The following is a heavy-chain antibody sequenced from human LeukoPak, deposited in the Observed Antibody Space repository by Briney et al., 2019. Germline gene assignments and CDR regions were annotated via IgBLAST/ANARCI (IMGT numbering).Heavy chain of an antibody. V-gene: IGHV3-48*03. D-gene: IGHD2-2*03. CDR3: ARGDGYCSSTSCHAGPSYGLDV. J-gene: IGHJ6*02. CDR2: ISSSGRTI. CDR1: GFTFSSYE. Sequence: GGSLRLSCAASGFTFSSYEFNWVRQAPGKGLEWVSYISSSGRTIFYADSVKGRFTISRDNAKNSPYLQMNSLRAEDTAVYHCARGDGYCSSTSCHAGPSYGLDVWRQGTTVTVSS.